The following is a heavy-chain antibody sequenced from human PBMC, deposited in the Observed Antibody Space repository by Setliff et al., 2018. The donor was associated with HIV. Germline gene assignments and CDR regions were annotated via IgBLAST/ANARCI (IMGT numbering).Heavy chain of an antibody. CDR1: GFTFSSYG. Sequence: LSCAASGFTFSSYGMNWVRQAPGKGLEWVAVMSYDGSNIDYGDSVRGRFTISRDNAKNTLYLQMNNLRVDDTAMYYCARGGITVGGYTLVGDRLWDHWGQGTPVTVSS. CDR2: MSYDGSNI. J-gene: IGHJ4*02. D-gene: IGHD3-16*01. CDR3: ARGGITVGGYTLVGDRLWDH. V-gene: IGHV3-30*03.